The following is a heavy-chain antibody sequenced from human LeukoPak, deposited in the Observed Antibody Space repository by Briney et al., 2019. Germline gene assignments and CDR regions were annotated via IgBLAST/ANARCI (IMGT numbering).Heavy chain of an antibody. Sequence: GASVKVSCKASGYTFTGYHMHWVRQAPGQGLEWMGWINPNSGDTNYAQKFQGRVTMTRDMSISTAYMEQSRLRSDDTAMYYCARGKNWLDAFDIWGQGTVVTVSS. V-gene: IGHV1-2*02. J-gene: IGHJ3*02. CDR2: INPNSGDT. CDR1: GYTFTGYH. CDR3: ARGKNWLDAFDI. D-gene: IGHD1-1*01.